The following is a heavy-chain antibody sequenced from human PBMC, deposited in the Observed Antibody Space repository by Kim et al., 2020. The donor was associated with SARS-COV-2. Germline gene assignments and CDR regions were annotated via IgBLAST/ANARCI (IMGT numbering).Heavy chain of an antibody. V-gene: IGHV4-59*01. CDR3: ARRTKGERGAFDI. CDR2: IYYSGST. D-gene: IGHD2-8*01. CDR1: GGSISSYY. J-gene: IGHJ3*02. Sequence: SETLSLTCTVSGGSISSYYWSWIRQPPGKGLEWIGYIYYSGSTNYNPSLKSRVTISVDTSKNQFSLKLSSVTAADTAVYYCARRTKGERGAFDIWGQGTMVTVSS.